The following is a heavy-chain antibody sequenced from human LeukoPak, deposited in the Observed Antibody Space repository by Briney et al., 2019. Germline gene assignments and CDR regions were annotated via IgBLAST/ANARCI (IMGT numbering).Heavy chain of an antibody. CDR3: AKGAYCGGDCSSEFDS. CDR2: INHSGST. Sequence: SETLSLTCTVYGGSFSGYYWSWIRQPPGKGLEWIGEINHSGSTNYNPSLKSRVGISVDTSRNQFSLKLTSVTAADTAVYYCAKGAYCGGDCSSEFDSWGQGTLVTVSS. J-gene: IGHJ4*02. V-gene: IGHV4-34*01. D-gene: IGHD2-21*02. CDR1: GGSFSGYY.